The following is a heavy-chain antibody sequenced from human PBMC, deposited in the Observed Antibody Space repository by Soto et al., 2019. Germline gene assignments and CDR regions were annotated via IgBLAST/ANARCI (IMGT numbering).Heavy chain of an antibody. V-gene: IGHV1-18*01. CDR1: GYTCTIYG. J-gene: IGHJ4*02. Sequence: ASVKVSCKASGYTCTIYGISWVRQAPGQGLEWMGWISAYNGNTNYAQKLQGRVTMTTDTSTSTAYMELRSLRSDDTAVYYCAINGIVGATGNFDYWGQGTLVTVSS. D-gene: IGHD1-26*01. CDR3: AINGIVGATGNFDY. CDR2: ISAYNGNT.